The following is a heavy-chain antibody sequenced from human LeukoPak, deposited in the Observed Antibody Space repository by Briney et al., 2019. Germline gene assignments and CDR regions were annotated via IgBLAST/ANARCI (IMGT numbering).Heavy chain of an antibody. CDR3: ATEIRYGITIFGVVRIHNWFDP. D-gene: IGHD3-3*01. Sequence: TVKISCKVSGYTFTDYYMHWVQQAPGKGLEWMGLVDPEDGETIYAEKFQGRVTITADTSTDTAYMELSSLRSEDTAVYYCATEIRYGITIFGVVRIHNWFDPWGQGTLVTVSS. J-gene: IGHJ5*02. CDR2: VDPEDGET. V-gene: IGHV1-69-2*01. CDR1: GYTFTDYY.